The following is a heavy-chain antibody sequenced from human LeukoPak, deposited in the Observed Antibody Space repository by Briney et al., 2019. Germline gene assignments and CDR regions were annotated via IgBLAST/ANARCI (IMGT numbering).Heavy chain of an antibody. CDR1: GVSISNGGNY. CDR3: ARVTLTPYYFDY. D-gene: IGHD3-9*01. CDR2: MYYNANT. Sequence: PSQTLSLTCSVSGVSISNGGNYWSWIRQHPGKGLEWIGYMYYNANTYYNPSLKSRVTMSLDGSKNLFSLKMTSVTAADAAVYYCARVTLTPYYFDYWGQGALVTVSS. J-gene: IGHJ4*02. V-gene: IGHV4-31*03.